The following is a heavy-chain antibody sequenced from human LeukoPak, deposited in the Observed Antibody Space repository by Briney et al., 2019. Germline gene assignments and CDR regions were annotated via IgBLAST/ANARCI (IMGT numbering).Heavy chain of an antibody. CDR3: AREWSDIVVVPAAMPAFDI. CDR2: IYYSGST. Sequence: SETLSLTCTVSGGSISSGDYYWSWIRQPPGKGLEWIGYIYYSGSTYYNPSLKSRVTISVDTSKNQFSLKLSSVTAADTAVYYCAREWSDIVVVPAAMPAFDIWGQGTMVTVSS. D-gene: IGHD2-2*01. CDR1: GGSISSGDYY. J-gene: IGHJ3*02. V-gene: IGHV4-30-4*08.